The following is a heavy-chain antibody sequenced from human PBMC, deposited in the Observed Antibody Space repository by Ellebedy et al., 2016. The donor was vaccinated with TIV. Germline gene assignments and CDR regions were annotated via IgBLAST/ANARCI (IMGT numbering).Heavy chain of an antibody. J-gene: IGHJ4*02. CDR2: INPSGGST. Sequence: AASVKVSCKASGYNFSSYYMHWVRQAPGQGLEWMGIINPSGGSTTYAQKFQGRVTMTRDTSTNTIYMELSSLRSEDTAVYYCSRELNSAGLRFDYWGQGTLVTVSS. CDR1: GYNFSSYY. V-gene: IGHV1-46*01. D-gene: IGHD4-17*01. CDR3: SRELNSAGLRFDY.